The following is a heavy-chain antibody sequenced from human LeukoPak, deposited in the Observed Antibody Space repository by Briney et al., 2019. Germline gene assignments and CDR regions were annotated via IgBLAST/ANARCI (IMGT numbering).Heavy chain of an antibody. CDR3: TTTPSVGFDWSDY. Sequence: GGSLRLSCAASGFTFSNAWMSWVRQAPGKGLEWVGRVKSKTDGGTTDYAAPVKGRFTISRDDSKNTLYLQMNSPKTEDTAVYYCTTTPSVGFDWSDYWGQGTLVTVSS. J-gene: IGHJ4*02. CDR1: GFTFSNAW. CDR2: VKSKTDGGTT. D-gene: IGHD3-9*01. V-gene: IGHV3-15*01.